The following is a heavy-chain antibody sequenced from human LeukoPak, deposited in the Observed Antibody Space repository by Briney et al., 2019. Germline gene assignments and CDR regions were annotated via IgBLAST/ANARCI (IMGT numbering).Heavy chain of an antibody. Sequence: ASVKVSCKASGYTFTRYGISWVRQAPGHGLEAMGWSSAYNGTTTSAQKIQGTATLTTDTSPSTAYMELRSLRSADTAVYYCARERGWKDNYSDSSAWSDYWGQGTLVTVSS. J-gene: IGHJ4*02. CDR3: ARERGWKDNYSDSSAWSDY. CDR2: SSAYNGTT. D-gene: IGHD3-22*01. CDR1: GYTFTRYG. V-gene: IGHV1-18*01.